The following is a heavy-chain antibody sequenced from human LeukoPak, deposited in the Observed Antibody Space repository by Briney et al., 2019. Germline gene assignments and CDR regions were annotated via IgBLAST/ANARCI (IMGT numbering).Heavy chain of an antibody. V-gene: IGHV1-58*01. D-gene: IGHD6-19*01. CDR2: IVVGSGNE. CDR1: GFNFINSA. Sequence: ASVKVSCKASGFNFINSAVQWVRQARGQRFEWIGWIVVGSGNENYAQKFQERVTITRDMSTNTAYMELSSLRSEDTAVYYCAAGSSSRYYYYYGMDVWGQGTTITVSS. J-gene: IGHJ6*02. CDR3: AAGSSSRYYYYYGMDV.